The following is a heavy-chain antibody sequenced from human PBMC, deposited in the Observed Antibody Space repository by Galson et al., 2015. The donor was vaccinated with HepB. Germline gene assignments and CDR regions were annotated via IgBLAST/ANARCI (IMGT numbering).Heavy chain of an antibody. Sequence: SLRLSCAASGFTFDDYAMHWVRQAPGKGLEWVSGISWNSGSIGYADSVKGRFTISRDNAKNSLYLQMNSLRAEDTALYYCAKGDFRYYYDSSGYYAEWGYWGQGTLVTVSS. D-gene: IGHD3-22*01. CDR1: GFTFDDYA. V-gene: IGHV3-9*01. CDR3: AKGDFRYYYDSSGYYAEWGY. J-gene: IGHJ4*02. CDR2: ISWNSGSI.